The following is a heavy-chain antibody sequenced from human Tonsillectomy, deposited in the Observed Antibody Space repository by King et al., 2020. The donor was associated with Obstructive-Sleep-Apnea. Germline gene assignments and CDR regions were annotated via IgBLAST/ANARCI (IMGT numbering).Heavy chain of an antibody. CDR1: GFTFDDFG. D-gene: IGHD2-15*01. Sequence: VQLVESGGGAVRPGGSLRLSCAASGFTFDDFGMNWVRQAPGKGLEWVSGINWKGGRTSYADSVKGRFTISRDNAKNSLFLQMNSLQAGDTALYYCSRAHRYCSGGRCSSTLLDIWGQGTMVTVSS. CDR2: INWKGGRT. CDR3: SRAHRYCSGGRCSSTLLDI. V-gene: IGHV3-20*04. J-gene: IGHJ3*02.